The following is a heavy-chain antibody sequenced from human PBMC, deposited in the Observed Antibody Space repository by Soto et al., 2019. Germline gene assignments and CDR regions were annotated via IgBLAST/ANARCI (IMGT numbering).Heavy chain of an antibody. V-gene: IGHV4-31*03. CDR1: GGSISSGGYY. Sequence: QVQLQESGPGLVKPSQTLSLTCTVSGGSISSGGYYWSWIRQHPGKGLEWIGYIYYSGSTYYNPSLKSRVTISVEPPKSQFSLKLSSVTAADTAVYYCARDQSGYDGLDYWGQGTLVTVSS. CDR3: ARDQSGYDGLDY. D-gene: IGHD5-12*01. J-gene: IGHJ4*02. CDR2: IYYSGST.